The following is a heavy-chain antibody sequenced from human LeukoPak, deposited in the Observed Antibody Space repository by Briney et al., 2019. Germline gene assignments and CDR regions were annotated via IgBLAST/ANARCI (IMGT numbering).Heavy chain of an antibody. D-gene: IGHD2-2*01. J-gene: IGHJ6*02. CDR3: ARVRVVVPTGYYYYGMDV. Sequence: PSETPSLTCAVYGGSFSGYYWSWIRQPPGKGLEWIGEINHSGSTNYNPSLKSRVTISVDTSKNQFSLKLSSVTAADTAVYYCARVRVVVPTGYYYYGMDVWGQGTTVTVSS. V-gene: IGHV4-34*01. CDR1: GGSFSGYY. CDR2: INHSGST.